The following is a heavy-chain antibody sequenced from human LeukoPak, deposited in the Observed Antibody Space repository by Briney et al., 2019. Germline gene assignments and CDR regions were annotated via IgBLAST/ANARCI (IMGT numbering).Heavy chain of an antibody. Sequence: GGSLRLSCAASGFTFSSYAMHWVRQAPGKGLEWVAVISYDGSNKYYADSVKGRFTISRDNSKNTLYLQMNSLRAEDTAVYYCARVWDRGYSYGYGGEYYYYGMDVWGQGTMVTVSS. V-gene: IGHV3-30-3*01. CDR1: GFTFSSYA. CDR3: ARVWDRGYSYGYGGEYYYYGMDV. CDR2: ISYDGSNK. D-gene: IGHD5-18*01. J-gene: IGHJ6*02.